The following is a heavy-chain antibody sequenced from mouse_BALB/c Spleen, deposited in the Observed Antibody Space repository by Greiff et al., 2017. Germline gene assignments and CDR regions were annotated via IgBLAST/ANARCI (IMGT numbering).Heavy chain of an antibody. CDR2: IWSGGST. CDR3: ARSTVMTTFDY. CDR1: GFSLTSHG. J-gene: IGHJ2*01. V-gene: IGHV2-2*02. Sequence: VKLMESGPGLVQPSQSLSITCTVSGFSLTSHGVHWGRQSPGKGLEWVGVIWSGGSTDYNAAFISRLSISKDNSKSQVFFKMNSLQANYTAIYYCARSTVMTTFDYWGQGTTLTVSS. D-gene: IGHD2-4*01.